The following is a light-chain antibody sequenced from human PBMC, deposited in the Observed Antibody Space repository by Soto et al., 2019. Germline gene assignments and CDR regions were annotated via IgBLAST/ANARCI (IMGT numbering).Light chain of an antibody. J-gene: IGKJ2*01. CDR3: PKYDNLLLP. V-gene: IGKV1-33*01. Sequence: DIQMTQSPSSLSASVGDRVTITCQASQDISNYLNWYQQKPGKAPKLLIYDASNLETGVPSRFSGSGSWTDFTFIIRRLQPEDIATYYCPKYDNLLLPFGQGTKLEIK. CDR2: DAS. CDR1: QDISNY.